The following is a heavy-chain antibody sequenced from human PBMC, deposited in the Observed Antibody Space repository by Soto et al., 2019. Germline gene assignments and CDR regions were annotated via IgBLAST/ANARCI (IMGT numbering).Heavy chain of an antibody. Sequence: PGGSLRLSCTASGLPHRSFAIMWGRQAPGKGLECVSGIYGSGRGIEYADSVKGRFTISRDNSKNTVYLQMTDLRADDTAVYYCAKDAVYNDGLWLMDHWGQGTQVTVSS. J-gene: IGHJ4*02. V-gene: IGHV3-23*05. CDR1: GLPHRSFA. D-gene: IGHD2-21*01. CDR3: AKDAVYNDGLWLMDH. CDR2: IYGSGRGI.